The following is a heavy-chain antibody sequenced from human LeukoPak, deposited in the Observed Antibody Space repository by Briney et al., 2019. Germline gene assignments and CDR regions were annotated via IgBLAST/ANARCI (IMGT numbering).Heavy chain of an antibody. J-gene: IGHJ4*02. D-gene: IGHD2-15*01. CDR2: ISGSGGST. CDR3: AKGTIVVVVAAFDY. V-gene: IGHV3-23*01. CDR1: GFTFSSYA. Sequence: PGGSLRLSCAASGFTFSSYAMSWVRQAPGKGLEWVSAISGSGGSTYYADSVKGRFTIPRDNSKNTLYLQMNSLRAEDTAVYYCAKGTIVVVVAAFDYWGQGTLVTVSS.